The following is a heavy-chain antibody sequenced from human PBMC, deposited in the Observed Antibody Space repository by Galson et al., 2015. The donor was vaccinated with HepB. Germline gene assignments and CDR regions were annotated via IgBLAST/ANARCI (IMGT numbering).Heavy chain of an antibody. Sequence: SLRLSCAASGFTFSSYAMSWVRQAPGKGLEWVSAISGSGAGTYYADSVKGRFTISRDNSKNTLFLQINSLRAEDTAVYYCAKDVIMMLVVSSSFDYWGQGTLVTVSS. CDR1: GFTFSSYA. CDR3: AKDVIMMLVVSSSFDY. J-gene: IGHJ4*02. D-gene: IGHD3-22*01. CDR2: ISGSGAGT. V-gene: IGHV3-23*01.